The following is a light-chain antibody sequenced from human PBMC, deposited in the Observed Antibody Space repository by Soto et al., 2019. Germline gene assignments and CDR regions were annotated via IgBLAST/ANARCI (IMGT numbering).Light chain of an antibody. CDR2: GSN. J-gene: IGLJ7*01. V-gene: IGLV1-47*01. Sequence: QSVLTQPPSASGTPGQRVTISCSGSNSNIGGNYVHWYQQLPGTAPKLLIHGSNQRPSGVPDRFSGSKSGTSASLAISGLRSEDEANYYCAAWDDSLSVVVFGGGTQLTVL. CDR3: AAWDDSLSVVV. CDR1: NSNIGGNY.